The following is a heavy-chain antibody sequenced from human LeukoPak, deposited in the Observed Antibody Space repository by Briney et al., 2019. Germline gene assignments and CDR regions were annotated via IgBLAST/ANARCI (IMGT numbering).Heavy chain of an antibody. Sequence: GGSLRLSCAVSGFNVSSHHMNWVRQAPGKGLEWVSVIYSGGFSGGGPHYADSVKGRFTISRDTSKNTLSLQMNSLRAEDTAVYFCARHYCSLGSCDQDWGLDVWGQGTTVTVSS. CDR1: GFNVSSHH. V-gene: IGHV3-66*04. D-gene: IGHD2-15*01. CDR3: ARHYCSLGSCDQDWGLDV. CDR2: IYSGGFSGGGP. J-gene: IGHJ6*02.